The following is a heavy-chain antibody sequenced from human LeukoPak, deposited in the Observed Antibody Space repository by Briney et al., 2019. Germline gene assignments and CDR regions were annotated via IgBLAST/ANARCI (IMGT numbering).Heavy chain of an antibody. CDR2: INPNSGGT. CDR1: GGTFSSYA. Sequence: ASVKVSCKASGGTFSSYAISWVRQAPGQGLEWMGRINPNSGGTNYAQKFQGRVTMTRDTSISTAYMELSRLRSDDTAVYYCARNSLNYYGSDFDYWGQGTLVTVSS. V-gene: IGHV1-2*06. J-gene: IGHJ4*02. CDR3: ARNSLNYYGSDFDY. D-gene: IGHD3-10*01.